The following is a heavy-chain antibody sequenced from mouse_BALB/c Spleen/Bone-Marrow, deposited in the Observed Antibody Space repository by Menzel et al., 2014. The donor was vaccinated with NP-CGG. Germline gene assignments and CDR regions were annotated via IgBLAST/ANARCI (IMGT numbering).Heavy chain of an antibody. Sequence: VKLVESGAEQVRPGTSVKVSCKAAGYAFTYYLIDWIKQRPGQRPGQGLEWIGVINPGTGGTNYNEKFKGRATLTADNSSSTAYTQLSSLTSDDSAVYFCARRPWFAYWGQGTLVTVSA. CDR2: INPGTGGT. CDR1: GYAFTYYL. J-gene: IGHJ3*01. CDR3: ARRPWFAY. V-gene: IGHV1-54*01.